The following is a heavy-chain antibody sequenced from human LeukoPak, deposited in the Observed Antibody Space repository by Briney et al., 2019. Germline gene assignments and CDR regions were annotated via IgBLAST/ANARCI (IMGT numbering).Heavy chain of an antibody. CDR2: INHSGST. CDR3: ARQRYHSNWFDP. J-gene: IGHJ5*02. Sequence: SETLSLTCAVYGGSFSGYYWSWIRQPPGKGLEWIGEINHSGSTNYNPSLKSRVTISVDTSKNQFSLKLSSVTAADTAVYYCARQRYHSNWFDPWGQGTLVTVSS. V-gene: IGHV4-34*01. D-gene: IGHD1-1*01. CDR1: GGSFSGYY.